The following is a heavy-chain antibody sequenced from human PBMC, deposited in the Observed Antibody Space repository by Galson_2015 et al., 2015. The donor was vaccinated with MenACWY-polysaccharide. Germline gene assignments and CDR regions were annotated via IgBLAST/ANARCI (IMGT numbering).Heavy chain of an antibody. CDR3: AKRCSTSGWYFFDS. CDR2: ITSSGGGT. V-gene: IGHV3-23*01. Sequence: SLRLSCAASGFTFSSYAMSWVRQAPGKGLEWVSSITSSGGGTYYADSVKGRFTISRDNSKSTLSLQMNSLRAEDTAIYYCAKRCSTSGWYFFDSWGQGILVSVSS. D-gene: IGHD2-2*01. CDR1: GFTFSSYA. J-gene: IGHJ4*02.